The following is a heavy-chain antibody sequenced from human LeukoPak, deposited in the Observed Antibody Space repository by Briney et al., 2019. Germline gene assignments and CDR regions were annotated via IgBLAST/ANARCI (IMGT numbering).Heavy chain of an antibody. CDR3: ARDGEWELPGIDY. CDR2: ISSSGSTI. CDR1: GFTFSSYE. J-gene: IGHJ4*02. V-gene: IGHV3-48*03. Sequence: GGPLRLSCVASGFTFSSYEMNWVRQAPGKGLEWVSYISSSGSTIYYADSVKGRFTISRDNAKNSLYLQMNSLRAEDTAVYYCARDGEWELPGIDYWGQGTLVTVSS. D-gene: IGHD1-26*01.